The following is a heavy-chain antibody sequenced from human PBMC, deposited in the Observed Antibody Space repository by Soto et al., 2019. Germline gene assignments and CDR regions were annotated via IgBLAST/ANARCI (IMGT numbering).Heavy chain of an antibody. CDR3: TRDAPPADY. J-gene: IGHJ4*02. V-gene: IGHV1-18*01. CDR2: IRAYNGNT. CDR1: GYTFTSYG. Sequence: QVQLVQSGAEVKKPGASVKVSCKASGYTFTSYGISWVRQAPGQGLEWMGWIRAYNGNTNYAQKLQGRVTMTTDTSTSTAHMDLRSLRSDDTALSYCTRDAPPADYWGQGTLVTASS.